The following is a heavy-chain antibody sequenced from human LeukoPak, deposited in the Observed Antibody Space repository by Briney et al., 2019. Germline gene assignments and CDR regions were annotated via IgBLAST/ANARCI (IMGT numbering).Heavy chain of an antibody. CDR1: GVSISTDTFY. V-gene: IGHV4-39*07. J-gene: IGHJ3*02. D-gene: IGHD3-16*02. Sequence: PSETLSLTCTVSGVSISTDTFYWGWIRQPPGKGLEWIANIYYTGSSYYNPSLKSRVTISVDTSKNQFSLKLSSVTAADTAVYYCARRTRIGAFDIWGQGTMVTVSS. CDR3: ARRTRIGAFDI. CDR2: IYYTGSS.